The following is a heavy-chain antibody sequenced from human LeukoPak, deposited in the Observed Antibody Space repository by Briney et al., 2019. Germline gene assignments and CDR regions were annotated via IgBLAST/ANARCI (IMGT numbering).Heavy chain of an antibody. CDR2: IYTSGST. CDR3: ARTTEGGYTYGYFYYYYMDV. J-gene: IGHJ6*03. V-gene: IGHV4-4*07. D-gene: IGHD5-18*01. CDR1: GGSISSYY. Sequence: SETLSLTCTVSGGSISSYYWSWIRQPAGKGLEWIGRIYTSGSTNYNPSLKSRVTISVDTSKNQFSLKLTSVTAAVTAVYYCARTTEGGYTYGYFYYYYMDVWGKGTTVTISS.